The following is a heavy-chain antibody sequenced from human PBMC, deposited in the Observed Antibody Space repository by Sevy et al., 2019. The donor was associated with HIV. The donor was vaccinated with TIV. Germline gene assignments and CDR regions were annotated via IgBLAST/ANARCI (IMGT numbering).Heavy chain of an antibody. V-gene: IGHV1-18*01. CDR3: ARDKIMITFGGVIAQDAFDI. CDR2: ISAYNVNT. D-gene: IGHD3-16*02. CDR1: GYTFTSYG. Sequence: ASVKVSCKASGYTFTSYGISWVRQAPGQGLEWMGWISAYNVNTNYAQKLQGRVTMTTDTSTSTAYMELRSLRSDDTAVYYCARDKIMITFGGVIAQDAFDIWGQGTMVTVSS. J-gene: IGHJ3*02.